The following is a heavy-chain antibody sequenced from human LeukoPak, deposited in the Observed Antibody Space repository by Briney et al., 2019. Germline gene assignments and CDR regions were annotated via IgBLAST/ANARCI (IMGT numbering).Heavy chain of an antibody. CDR2: ISYDGSNK. CDR1: GFTFSSYA. J-gene: IGHJ4*02. CDR3: ARGVPITMIVVVITSSYFDY. Sequence: GGSLRLSCAASGFTFSSYAMHWVRQAPGKGLEWVAVISYDGSNKHYADSVKGRFTISRDNSKNTLYLQMNSLRAEDTAVYYCARGVPITMIVVVITSSYFDYWGQGTLVTVSS. V-gene: IGHV3-30*04. D-gene: IGHD3-22*01.